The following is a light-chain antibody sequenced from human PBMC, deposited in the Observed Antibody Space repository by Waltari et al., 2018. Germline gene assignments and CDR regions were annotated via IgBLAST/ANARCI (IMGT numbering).Light chain of an antibody. Sequence: QSVLTQPPSVSGAPGQRVTISCTGSSSNIGAGHDVHWYQQLPGRAPRLLISNNTTRPPGVPDRSSGSNSGTAASLVITGLQAEDEAEFYCQSYDDSLSGYVFGGGTKLTVL. J-gene: IGLJ3*02. CDR1: SSNIGAGHD. CDR2: NNT. CDR3: QSYDDSLSGYV. V-gene: IGLV1-40*01.